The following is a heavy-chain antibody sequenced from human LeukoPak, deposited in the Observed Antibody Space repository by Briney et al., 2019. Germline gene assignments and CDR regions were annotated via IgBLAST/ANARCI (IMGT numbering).Heavy chain of an antibody. CDR1: GFTFSSYE. CDR3: CVAGGDYYDSSGYAFDY. Sequence: QTGGSLRLSCAASGFTFSSYEMNWVRQAPGKGLEWASYISSSGSTVYYADSVKGRFTISRDNAKNSLYLQMNSLRAEDTAVYHCCVAGGDYYDSSGYAFDYWGQGTLVTVSS. V-gene: IGHV3-48*03. CDR2: ISSSGSTV. D-gene: IGHD3-22*01. J-gene: IGHJ4*02.